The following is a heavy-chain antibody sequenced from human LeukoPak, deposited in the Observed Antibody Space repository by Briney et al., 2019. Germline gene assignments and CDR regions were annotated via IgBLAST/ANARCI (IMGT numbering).Heavy chain of an antibody. Sequence: SETLSLTCTVSGGSISSSSYYWGWIRQPPGKGLEWIGNIYYSGSTYYNPSLKSRVTISVDTSKNQFSLKLTSVTAADTAVYYCARERISRRALATRGGDFDDWGKGTTVTVSS. V-gene: IGHV4-39*07. D-gene: IGHD6-6*01. CDR3: ARERISRRALATRGGDFDD. J-gene: IGHJ4*02. CDR2: IYYSGST. CDR1: GGSISSSSYY.